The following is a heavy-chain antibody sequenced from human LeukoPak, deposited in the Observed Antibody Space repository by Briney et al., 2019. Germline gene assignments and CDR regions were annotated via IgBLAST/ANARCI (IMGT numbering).Heavy chain of an antibody. CDR1: GFAFSSYS. Sequence: GGSLRLSCAASGFAFSSYSMTWVRQAPVKGLEWVSYISSSSSTIYYADSVKGRFTISRDNAKNSLYLQMNSLRAEDTAVYYCACSGIDYWGQGTLVTVSS. J-gene: IGHJ4*02. CDR3: ACSGIDY. CDR2: ISSSSSTI. D-gene: IGHD2-15*01. V-gene: IGHV3-48*01.